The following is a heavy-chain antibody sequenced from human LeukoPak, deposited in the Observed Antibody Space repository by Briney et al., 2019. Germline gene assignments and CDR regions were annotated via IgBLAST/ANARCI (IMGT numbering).Heavy chain of an antibody. V-gene: IGHV3-74*01. CDR2: INSNGSTT. D-gene: IGHD6-19*01. Sequence: GGSLRLSCAASGFTFSSYWMHWVRQAPGKGLVWVSHINSNGSTTSYADSVKGRFTISRDNAKNTLYLQMNSLRAEDTAVYYCARDRGQGSGWSKWFEPWGEGTLVTVSS. J-gene: IGHJ5*02. CDR3: ARDRGQGSGWSKWFEP. CDR1: GFTFSSYW.